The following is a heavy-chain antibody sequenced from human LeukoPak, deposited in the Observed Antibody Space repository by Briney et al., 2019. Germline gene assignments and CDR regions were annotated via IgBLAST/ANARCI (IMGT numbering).Heavy chain of an antibody. Sequence: ASVTVSCTAFGYTFGTSSITWVRQAPGQRLEWMGWISPNNGNTHYAQGVQGRVTMTTDTSRSTAYMELRSLRSDDTAVYYCTRVRNSNNWWGPFDIWGQGTMVTDSS. V-gene: IGHV1-18*01. J-gene: IGHJ3*02. CDR3: TRVRNSNNWWGPFDI. CDR2: ISPNNGNT. CDR1: GYTFGTSS. D-gene: IGHD1-1*01.